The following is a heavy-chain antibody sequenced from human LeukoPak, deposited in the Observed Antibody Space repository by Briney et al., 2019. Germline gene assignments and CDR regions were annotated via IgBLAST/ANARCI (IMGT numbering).Heavy chain of an antibody. CDR3: ANVVGATTYAFDV. CDR2: ISYDVSNK. D-gene: IGHD1-26*01. Sequence: GRSLRLSSAASGFSLSRSSMYWGRAAPRERLEWVAVISYDVSNKYYADSVKGRFTISRDNSKNTLYLQMNRLRAEDTAVYYCANVVGATTYAFDVWGQGTMVTVSS. CDR1: GFSLSRSS. J-gene: IGHJ3*01. V-gene: IGHV3-30*18.